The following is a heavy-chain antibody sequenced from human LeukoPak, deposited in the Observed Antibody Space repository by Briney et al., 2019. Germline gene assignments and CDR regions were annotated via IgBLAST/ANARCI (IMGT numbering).Heavy chain of an antibody. CDR3: AKDKRFLEWLFPV. J-gene: IGHJ4*02. V-gene: IGHV3-23*01. D-gene: IGHD3-3*01. CDR1: GFTFSSYA. Sequence: GGSLRLSCAASGFTFSSYAMSWVRQAPGKGLEWVSAISGSGGSTYYADSVKGRFTISRGNSKNTLYLQMNSLRAEDTAVYYCAKDKRFLEWLFPVWGQGTLVTVSS. CDR2: ISGSGGST.